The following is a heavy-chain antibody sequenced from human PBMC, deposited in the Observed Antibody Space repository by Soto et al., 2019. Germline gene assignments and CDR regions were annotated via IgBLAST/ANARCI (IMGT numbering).Heavy chain of an antibody. Sequence: EVQLVESGGGLVQPGGSLRLSCAASGFTVSTNYMSWVRQAPGKGLEWVSAIYSGGNTYYADSVKGRFTISRDNSKNTMSLALYSLRAEYMAVYYCVKCYGSPSYCLYFGSWGQGTLVTVSS. D-gene: IGHD3-10*01. V-gene: IGHV3-66*01. CDR3: VKCYGSPSYCLYFGS. J-gene: IGHJ4*02. CDR2: IYSGGNT. CDR1: GFTVSTNY.